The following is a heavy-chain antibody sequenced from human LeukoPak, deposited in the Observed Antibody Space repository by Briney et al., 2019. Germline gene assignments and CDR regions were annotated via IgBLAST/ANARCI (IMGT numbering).Heavy chain of an antibody. CDR1: GFTFTSYW. Sequence: GGSLRLSCAASGFTFTSYWMSWVRQAPGKGLEWVAVISYDGSNKKYADSVKGRFTISRDNSKNTLYLQMNSLRAEDTAVYYCARTLIEYSVSSCYFDYWGQGTLVTVSS. V-gene: IGHV3-30*03. D-gene: IGHD6-6*01. J-gene: IGHJ4*02. CDR3: ARTLIEYSVSSCYFDY. CDR2: ISYDGSNK.